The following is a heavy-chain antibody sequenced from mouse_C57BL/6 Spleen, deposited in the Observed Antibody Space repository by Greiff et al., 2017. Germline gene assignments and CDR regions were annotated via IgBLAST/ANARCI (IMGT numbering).Heavy chain of an antibody. D-gene: IGHD5-5*01. CDR2: IDPETGGT. J-gene: IGHJ2*01. Sequence: QVQLQQSGAELVRPGASVTLSCKASGYTFTDYEMHWVKQTPVHGLEWIGAIDPETGGTAYNQKFKGKAILTADKSSSTAYMELRSLTSDDSAVXYCTNPYLGGYWGQGTTLTVSS. V-gene: IGHV1-15*01. CDR3: TNPYLGGY. CDR1: GYTFTDYE.